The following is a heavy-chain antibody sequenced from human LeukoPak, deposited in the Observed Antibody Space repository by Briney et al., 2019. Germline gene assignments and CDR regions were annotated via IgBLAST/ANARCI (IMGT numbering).Heavy chain of an antibody. CDR1: GFSLSNYA. Sequence: GGSLRLSCAASGFSLSNYAMSWVRQAPGKGLEWASLIVSSSGSTFYADSVKGRFTISRDNSKNTLYMQMNSLRAEDTAVYYCAKGAYDYVELGYFDYWGQGTLVTVSS. CDR3: AKGAYDYVELGYFDY. V-gene: IGHV3-23*01. J-gene: IGHJ4*02. D-gene: IGHD5-12*01. CDR2: IVSSSGST.